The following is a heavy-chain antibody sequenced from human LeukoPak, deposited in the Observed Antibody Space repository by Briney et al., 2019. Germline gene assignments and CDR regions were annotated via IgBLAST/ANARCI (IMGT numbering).Heavy chain of an antibody. CDR1: GGSISSYY. CDR3: ARPYYGSGEGFDY. Sequence: SETLSLTCTVSGGSISSYYWSWIRQPPGKGLEWIGSIYYSGSTYYNPSLKSRVTISVDTSKNQFSLKLSSVTAADTAVYYCARPYYGSGEGFDYWGQGTLVTVSS. CDR2: IYYSGST. D-gene: IGHD3-10*01. V-gene: IGHV4-39*01. J-gene: IGHJ4*02.